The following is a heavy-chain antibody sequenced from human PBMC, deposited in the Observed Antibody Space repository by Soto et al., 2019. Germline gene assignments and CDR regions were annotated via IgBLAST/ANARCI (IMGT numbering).Heavy chain of an antibody. CDR2: ISYDGSNK. J-gene: IGHJ6*02. Sequence: GGSLRLSCAASGFTFSSYAMHWVRQAPGKGLEWVAVISYDGSNKYYADSVKGRFTISRDNSKNTLYRQMNSLRAEDTAVYSCVREMYCSSTSCYYYYGMDVWGQGTTVTVSS. D-gene: IGHD2-2*01. CDR1: GFTFSSYA. CDR3: VREMYCSSTSCYYYYGMDV. V-gene: IGHV3-30*04.